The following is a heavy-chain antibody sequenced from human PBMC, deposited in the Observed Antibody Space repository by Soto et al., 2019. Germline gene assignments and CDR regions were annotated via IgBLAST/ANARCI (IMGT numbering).Heavy chain of an antibody. D-gene: IGHD6-6*01. CDR2: INHSGST. J-gene: IGHJ4*02. V-gene: IGHV4-34*01. Sequence: PSETLSLTCAVYGGSFSGYYWSWIRQPPGKGLEWIGEINHSGSTNYNPSLRSRVTVSVDTSKNQFSLKLSSGTPADTAVYYCARGEYSSSLGFDYWGQGTLVTVSS. CDR3: ARGEYSSSLGFDY. CDR1: GGSFSGYY.